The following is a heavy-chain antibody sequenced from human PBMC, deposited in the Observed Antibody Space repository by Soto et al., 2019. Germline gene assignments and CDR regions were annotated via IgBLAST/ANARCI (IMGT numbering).Heavy chain of an antibody. Sequence: EVQLVESGGGLVQPGGSLRLSCAASGFTVSSNYMSWVRQAPGKGLEWVSVIYSGGSTYYADSVKGRFTISRDNSKNTLYLQMNSLRAEDTAVYYCARDWGELPVMTYFDYWGQGTLVTVSS. CDR3: ARDWGELPVMTYFDY. J-gene: IGHJ4*02. CDR2: IYSGGST. V-gene: IGHV3-66*01. D-gene: IGHD1-26*01. CDR1: GFTVSSNY.